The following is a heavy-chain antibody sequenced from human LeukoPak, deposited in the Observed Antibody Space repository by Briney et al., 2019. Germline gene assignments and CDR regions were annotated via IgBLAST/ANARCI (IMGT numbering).Heavy chain of an antibody. Sequence: LTGGSLRLSCAASGFTFDDYAMDSVRQAPGKGLEWVSGISWNSGSIGYADSVKGRFTISRDNAKNSLYLQMISLRAEDTALYYCAKSNCSSTSCYDGFNWFDPWGQGTLVTVSS. CDR1: GFTFDDYA. J-gene: IGHJ5*02. CDR2: ISWNSGSI. CDR3: AKSNCSSTSCYDGFNWFDP. D-gene: IGHD2-2*01. V-gene: IGHV3-9*01.